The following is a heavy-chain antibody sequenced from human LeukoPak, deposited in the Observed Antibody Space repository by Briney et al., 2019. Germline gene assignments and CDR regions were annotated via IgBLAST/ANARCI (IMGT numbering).Heavy chain of an antibody. CDR2: IYSGGST. CDR1: GFTVSSNF. CDR3: ARGNSGYCSGGSCYCSY. J-gene: IGHJ4*02. D-gene: IGHD2-15*01. Sequence: GGSLRLSCAASGFTVSSNFMSWVRQAPGKGLEWVSVIYSGGSTYYADSVKGRFTISGDNSKNTLHLQMNSLRAEDTAVYYCARGNSGYCSGGSCYCSYWGQGTLVAVSS. V-gene: IGHV3-66*01.